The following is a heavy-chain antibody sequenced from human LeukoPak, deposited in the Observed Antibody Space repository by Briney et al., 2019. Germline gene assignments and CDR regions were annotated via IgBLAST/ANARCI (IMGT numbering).Heavy chain of an antibody. Sequence: GGSLRLSCAASGFTFSGSAMHWVRQASGKGLEWVGRIRSKANSYATAYAASVKGRFTISRDDSKNTAYLQMNSLKTEDTAVYYCTCRIAVAGTVFDYWGQGTLVAVSS. D-gene: IGHD6-19*01. J-gene: IGHJ4*02. CDR1: GFTFSGSA. V-gene: IGHV3-73*01. CDR2: IRSKANSYAT. CDR3: TCRIAVAGTVFDY.